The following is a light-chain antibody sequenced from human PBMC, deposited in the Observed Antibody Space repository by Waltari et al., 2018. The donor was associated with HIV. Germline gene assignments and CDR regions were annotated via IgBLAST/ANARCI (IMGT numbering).Light chain of an antibody. CDR2: QDS. J-gene: IGLJ2*01. CDR3: QAWDSSTDVV. V-gene: IGLV3-1*01. CDR1: KLGAKY. Sequence: SYELTQPPSVSVPPGQTASITCSGDKLGAKYACWYQQKPGQSPVLVIYQDSKRPSGFPGRFSGSNSGNTATLTISGTQAMDEADYYCQAWDSSTDVVFGGGTKLTVL.